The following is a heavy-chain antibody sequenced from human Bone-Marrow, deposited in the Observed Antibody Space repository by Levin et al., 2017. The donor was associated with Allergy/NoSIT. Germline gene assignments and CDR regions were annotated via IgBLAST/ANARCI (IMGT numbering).Heavy chain of an antibody. Sequence: SETLSLTCTVSGDSISRSTYYWGWIRQPPGKGLEWIGTIYYGGITYYNPSLKSRVTMSVDTSKNLFSLRLSSVTAADTAVFYCARLRRAILDYWGQGTLVIVSS. CDR3: ARLRRAILDY. CDR2: IYYGGIT. V-gene: IGHV4-39*01. CDR1: GDSISRSTYY. J-gene: IGHJ4*02. D-gene: IGHD2-2*01.